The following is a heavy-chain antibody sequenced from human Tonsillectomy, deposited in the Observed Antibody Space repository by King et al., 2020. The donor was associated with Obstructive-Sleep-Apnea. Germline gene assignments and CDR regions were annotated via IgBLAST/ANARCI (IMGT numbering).Heavy chain of an antibody. J-gene: IGHJ4*02. Sequence: VQLVESGGGLVQPGGSLRLSCAASGFTFSSFAMNWVRQAPGKGLEWVSVISGSGGTTYHGDSVKGRFTVSRDNSKNKLYLQMNSLRAEDTAVYYCAKDQLGVADYWGQGTLVTVSS. CDR1: GFTFSSFA. V-gene: IGHV3-23*04. CDR2: ISGSGGTT. D-gene: IGHD7-27*01. CDR3: AKDQLGVADY.